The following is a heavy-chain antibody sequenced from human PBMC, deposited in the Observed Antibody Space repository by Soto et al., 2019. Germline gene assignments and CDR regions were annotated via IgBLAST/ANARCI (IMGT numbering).Heavy chain of an antibody. Sequence: QVQLQESGPGLVKPSETLSLTCTVSGGSISSYYWSWIRQPPGKGLEWIGYIYYSGSTNYNPSLKSRVTISVDTSKNQFSLKLSSVTAADTAVYYCATRYDILTGYYTDWGQGTLVTVSS. CDR3: ATRYDILTGYYTD. CDR2: IYYSGST. D-gene: IGHD3-9*01. V-gene: IGHV4-59*08. CDR1: GGSISSYY. J-gene: IGHJ4*02.